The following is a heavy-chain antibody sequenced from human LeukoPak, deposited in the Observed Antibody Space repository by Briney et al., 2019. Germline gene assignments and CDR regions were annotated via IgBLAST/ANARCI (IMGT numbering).Heavy chain of an antibody. CDR3: ARAVNQWEPYYFDY. CDR1: GYTFTGYY. D-gene: IGHD1-26*01. J-gene: IGHJ4*02. Sequence: ASVKVSCKASGYTFTGYYMHWVRQAPGQGLEWMGWINPNSGGTNFAQKFQGRVTMTRDTSITTAYMELSRLRSDDTAVYYCARAVNQWEPYYFDYWGQGALVTVSS. V-gene: IGHV1-2*02. CDR2: INPNSGGT.